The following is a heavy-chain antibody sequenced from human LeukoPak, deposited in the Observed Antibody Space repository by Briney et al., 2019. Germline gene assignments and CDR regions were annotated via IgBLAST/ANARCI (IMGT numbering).Heavy chain of an antibody. Sequence: SETLSLTCNVSGGSFTRNFFYWGWIRQPPGKGLEWIGTIYYRGNIYYNPSLNSRVTISVDSSKTHFSLSLTSVTAADTAVYYCATPSGAVPGTFDYWGHGTLVTVSS. CDR2: IYYRGNI. J-gene: IGHJ4*01. D-gene: IGHD6-19*01. V-gene: IGHV4-39*02. CDR3: ATPSGAVPGTFDY. CDR1: GGSFTRNFFY.